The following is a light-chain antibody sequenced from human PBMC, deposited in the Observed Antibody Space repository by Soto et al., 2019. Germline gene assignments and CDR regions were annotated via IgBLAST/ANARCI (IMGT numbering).Light chain of an antibody. V-gene: IGLV1-40*01. CDR3: KSYDSNLSVV. Sequence: QSVLTQPPSVSGAPGQRVTISCTGSSSNIGTGYDVHWYQQLPGTAPKLLIYGNSNRPSGVPDRFSGSKSGNSASLTITGLQAEDEADYYCKSYDSNLSVVFGGGTKLTVL. CDR1: SSNIGTGYD. CDR2: GNS. J-gene: IGLJ2*01.